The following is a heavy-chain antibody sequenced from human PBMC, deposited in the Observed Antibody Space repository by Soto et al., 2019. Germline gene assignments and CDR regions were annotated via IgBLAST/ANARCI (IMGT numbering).Heavy chain of an antibody. CDR3: ARGSYDYGDYDPSVENFDY. CDR1: GYSFTSYG. Sequence: ASVKVSCKTSGYSFTSYGISWVRQAPGQGLEWMGWLSGYNGNTNYAQKFQGRVTLTTDTSATTAYMELKSLRSDDTAVYYCARGSYDYGDYDPSVENFDYWGQGTLVTV. J-gene: IGHJ4*02. D-gene: IGHD4-17*01. V-gene: IGHV1-18*04. CDR2: LSGYNGNT.